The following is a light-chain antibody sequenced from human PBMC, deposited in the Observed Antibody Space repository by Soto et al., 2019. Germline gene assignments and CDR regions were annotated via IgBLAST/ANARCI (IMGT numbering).Light chain of an antibody. V-gene: IGKV3-20*01. CDR3: QQYGSSPRT. CDR2: GAS. J-gene: IGKJ1*01. Sequence: EIVLTQSPGTLSLSPGERATLSCRASQSVSNNYLAWYQQEPGQAPRLLIYGASNRDTGIPDRFSGSGSGTDFTLTISRLEPEDFAVYYCQQYGSSPRTFGQGTKVDIK. CDR1: QSVSNNY.